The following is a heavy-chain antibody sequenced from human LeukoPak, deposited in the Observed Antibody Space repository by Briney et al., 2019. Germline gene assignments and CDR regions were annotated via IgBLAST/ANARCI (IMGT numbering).Heavy chain of an antibody. Sequence: GASVKVSCKASGYTFTSYYMHWVRQALGQGLEWMGIINPSGGSTSYAQKFQGRVTMTRDMSTSTVYMELSSLRSEDTAVYYCARAMLPRALTFDYWGQGTLVTVSS. CDR3: ARAMLPRALTFDY. CDR2: INPSGGST. D-gene: IGHD2-15*01. J-gene: IGHJ4*02. V-gene: IGHV1-46*01. CDR1: GYTFTSYY.